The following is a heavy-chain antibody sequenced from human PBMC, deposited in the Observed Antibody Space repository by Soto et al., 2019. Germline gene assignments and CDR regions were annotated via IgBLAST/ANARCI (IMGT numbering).Heavy chain of an antibody. V-gene: IGHV1-18*01. CDR3: ARDAAIGMNDY. Sequence: QVQLVQSGAEVKKPGASVKVSCKASGYTFTSYGISWVRQAPGQGLEWMGWISAYNGNTKYAQKPQGRVTMTTDTPTSTAYMELSSLSSDDTAVYYCARDAAIGMNDYWGQGTLVTVSS. J-gene: IGHJ4*02. CDR1: GYTFTSYG. CDR2: ISAYNGNT.